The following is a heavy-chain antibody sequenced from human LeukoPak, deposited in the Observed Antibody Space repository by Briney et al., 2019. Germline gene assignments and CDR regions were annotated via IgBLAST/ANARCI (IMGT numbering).Heavy chain of an antibody. CDR3: AGKDSYFDY. CDR2: IYHSGST. CDR1: GGSISSGGYY. D-gene: IGHD3-10*01. V-gene: IGHV4-30-2*01. J-gene: IGHJ4*02. Sequence: SETLSLTCTVSGGSISSGGYYWSWIRQPPGKGLEWIGYIYHSGSTYYSPSLKSRVTISVDRSKNQFSLKLSSVTAADTAVYYCAGKDSYFDYWGQGTLVTVSS.